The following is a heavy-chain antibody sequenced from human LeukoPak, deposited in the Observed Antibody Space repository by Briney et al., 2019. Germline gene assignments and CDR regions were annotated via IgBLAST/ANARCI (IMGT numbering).Heavy chain of an antibody. CDR2: IVVGSGDT. J-gene: IGHJ6*02. D-gene: IGHD3-9*01. CDR1: GFTFTSSA. V-gene: IGHV1-58*02. Sequence: GASVKVSCKASGFTFTSSAMQWVRQTRGQRLEWIGWIVVGSGDTNYAQKFQERVTITRDMSTSTAYMELSSLRSEDTAVYYCAAEVGILTGYYHYGMDVWGQGTTVTVSS. CDR3: AAEVGILTGYYHYGMDV.